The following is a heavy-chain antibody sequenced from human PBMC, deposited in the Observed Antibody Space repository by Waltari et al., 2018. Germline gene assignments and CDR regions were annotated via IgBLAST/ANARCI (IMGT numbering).Heavy chain of an antibody. CDR2: IVVGSGNT. CDR3: AAGRYYYDSSGYPSFDY. Sequence: HMQLVQSGPEVKKPGTSVKVPCKASGFTFPSSAVPWVRTERGQRLEWIGWIVVGSGNTNYAQKFQERVTITRDMSTSTAYMELSSLRSEDTAVYYCAAGRYYYDSSGYPSFDYWGQGTLVTVSS. J-gene: IGHJ4*02. D-gene: IGHD3-22*01. V-gene: IGHV1-58*01. CDR1: GFTFPSSA.